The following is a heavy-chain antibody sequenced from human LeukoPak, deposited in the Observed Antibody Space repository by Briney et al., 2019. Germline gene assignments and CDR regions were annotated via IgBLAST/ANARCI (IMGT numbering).Heavy chain of an antibody. D-gene: IGHD6-6*01. Sequence: GGPLTLSCAPSGHTFSNHHMTWLRHAPGKGLEWVSSFSDDGRYTYYADVVRRHCNIYRDNFKRTLYLEMSSQRDDDTGIYYCAKRVPYCSSSVYLDLGGQGTLVSVSS. CDR1: GHTFSNHH. CDR3: AKRVPYCSSSVYLDL. V-gene: IGHV3-23*01. J-gene: IGHJ4*02. CDR2: FSDDGRYT.